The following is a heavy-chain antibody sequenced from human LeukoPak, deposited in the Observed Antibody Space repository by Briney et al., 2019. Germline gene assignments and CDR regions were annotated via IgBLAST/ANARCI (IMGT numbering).Heavy chain of an antibody. CDR1: GHTFTSYA. J-gene: IGHJ5*02. D-gene: IGHD2-2*01. V-gene: IGHV1-3*01. Sequence: ASVKVSCKASGHTFTSYAMHWVRQAPGQRLEWMGWINAGNGNTKCSQKFQGRVTITRDTSASTAYMELSSLRSEDTAVYYCARDVGSSTSSVWFDPWGQGTLVTVSS. CDR2: INAGNGNT. CDR3: ARDVGSSTSSVWFDP.